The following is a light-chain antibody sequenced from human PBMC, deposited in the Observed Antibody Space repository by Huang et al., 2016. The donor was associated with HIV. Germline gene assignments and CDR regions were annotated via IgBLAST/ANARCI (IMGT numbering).Light chain of an antibody. CDR3: QQYESWPPLT. CDR2: GAS. Sequence: EIVMTQSPDTLSVSPGERATLSCRASQSVSNKLAWYQQKPGQAPRRFLHGASTRATGVPARFSGSGSGTEFTLTISSLQSEDCGVYYCQQYESWPPLTFGGGTKVEIK. CDR1: QSVSNK. V-gene: IGKV3-15*01. J-gene: IGKJ4*01.